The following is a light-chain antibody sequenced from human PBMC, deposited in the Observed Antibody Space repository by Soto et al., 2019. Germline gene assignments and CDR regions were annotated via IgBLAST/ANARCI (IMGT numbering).Light chain of an antibody. CDR2: GAS. CDR1: QSVSSSY. V-gene: IGKV3-20*01. Sequence: EIVLTQSPGTLSLSPGERATLSCRASQSVSSSYLAWYQQKPGQAPRLLIYGASSRATGTPDRFSGSGSGTEFTLTISRLEPEDFAVYYCQQYGSSRTFGQGTKVEIK. J-gene: IGKJ1*01. CDR3: QQYGSSRT.